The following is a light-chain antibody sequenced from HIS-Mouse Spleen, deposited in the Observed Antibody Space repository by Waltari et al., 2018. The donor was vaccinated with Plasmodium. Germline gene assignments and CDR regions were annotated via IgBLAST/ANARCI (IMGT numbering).Light chain of an antibody. CDR2: GAS. CDR1: QSVSSN. Sequence: EIVMTQSPATLSVSPGERATLSCRASQSVSSNLAWYKQKPAQAPRLLIYGASTRATGIPARFSGSGSGTEFTLTISSLQSEDFAVYYCQQYNNWSFTFGPGTKVDIK. CDR3: QQYNNWSFT. J-gene: IGKJ3*01. V-gene: IGKV3-15*01.